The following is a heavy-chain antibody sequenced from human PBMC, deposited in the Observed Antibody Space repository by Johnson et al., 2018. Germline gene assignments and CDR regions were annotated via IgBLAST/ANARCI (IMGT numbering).Heavy chain of an antibody. CDR3: ARDRGVGAPEYFQH. D-gene: IGHD1-26*01. CDR2: IIPIFGTA. V-gene: IGHV1-69*01. J-gene: IGHJ1*01. Sequence: QVQLVESGAEVKKPGSSVKVSCKASGGTFSSYAISWVRQAPGQGLERMGGIIPIFGTANYAQKFQGRVPITADESTSTAYMERSSLRSEDTAVYYCARDRGVGAPEYFQHWGQGTLVTVSS. CDR1: GGTFSSYA.